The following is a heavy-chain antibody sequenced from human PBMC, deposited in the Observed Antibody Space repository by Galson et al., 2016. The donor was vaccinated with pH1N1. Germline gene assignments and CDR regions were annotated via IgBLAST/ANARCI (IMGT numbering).Heavy chain of an antibody. CDR1: GFSLSTSGMC. D-gene: IGHD2-21*01. J-gene: IGHJ5*02. V-gene: IGHV2-70*13. CDR3: VHSTRILGYCGGAPCYFYYFET. Sequence: PALVKPTQTLTLTCTFSGFSLSTSGMCVSWIRQPPGKALEWLALIDWDDDKYYSTSLKTRLTISKDTSKNQVVLTMTNMDPVDTATYYCVHSTRILGYCGGAPCYFYYFETWGQGTLVTVSS. CDR2: IDWDDDK.